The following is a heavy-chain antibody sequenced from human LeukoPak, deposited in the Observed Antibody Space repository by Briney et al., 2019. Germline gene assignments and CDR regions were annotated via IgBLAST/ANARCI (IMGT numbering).Heavy chain of an antibody. J-gene: IGHJ4*02. Sequence: ASVKVSCKASGYTFTGYYMHWVRQAPGQGLEWMGWINPNSGGINYAQKFQGRVTMTRDTSISTAYMELSRLRSDDTAVYYCARDQSCSGGSCYGYWGQGTLVTVSS. CDR1: GYTFTGYY. CDR3: ARDQSCSGGSCYGY. V-gene: IGHV1-2*02. D-gene: IGHD2-15*01. CDR2: INPNSGGI.